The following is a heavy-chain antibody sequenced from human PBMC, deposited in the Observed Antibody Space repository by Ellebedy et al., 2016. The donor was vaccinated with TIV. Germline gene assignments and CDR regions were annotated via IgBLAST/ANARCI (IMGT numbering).Heavy chain of an antibody. D-gene: IGHD1-1*01. V-gene: IGHV4-4*02. Sequence: SETLSLTCAVSGGSITFNDWWAWFRQPPGKGLEWIGEIFLSGSTNYNPSLKSRVTISVDKSKNQFSLDLISVTAADTAVYYCARLVTNTWKKYFDYWGQGTLVTVSS. CDR3: ARLVTNTWKKYFDY. CDR2: IFLSGST. J-gene: IGHJ4*02. CDR1: GGSITFNDW.